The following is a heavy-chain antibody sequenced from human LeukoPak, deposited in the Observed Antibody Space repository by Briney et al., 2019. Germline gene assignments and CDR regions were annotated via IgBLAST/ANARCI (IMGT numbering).Heavy chain of an antibody. Sequence: PSETLSLTCTVSGGSLTRYSWCWIRQPAGKGLECIGHIYSNGNADYNASLESGVTMSVDTSKNQLSMELRSVTAADTAVYFCARDYDDSGYYPGRFDPWGEGILVAASS. CDR1: GGSLTRYS. D-gene: IGHD3-22*01. V-gene: IGHV4-4*07. CDR3: ARDYDDSGYYPGRFDP. J-gene: IGHJ5*02. CDR2: IYSNGNA.